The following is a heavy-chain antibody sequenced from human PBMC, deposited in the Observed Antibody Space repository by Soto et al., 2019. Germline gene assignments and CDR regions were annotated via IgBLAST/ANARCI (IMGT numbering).Heavy chain of an antibody. CDR2: MNPNSGNT. D-gene: IGHD2-2*01. V-gene: IGHV1-8*01. CDR1: GYTFTSYD. J-gene: IGHJ6*02. Sequence: ASVKVSCKASGYTFTSYDINWVRQATGQGLEWMGWMNPNSGNTGYAQKFQGRVTMTRNTSISTAYMELSSLRSEDTAVYYCAVFDPDQLARSWDYYYGMDVWGQGTKVTVYS. CDR3: AVFDPDQLARSWDYYYGMDV.